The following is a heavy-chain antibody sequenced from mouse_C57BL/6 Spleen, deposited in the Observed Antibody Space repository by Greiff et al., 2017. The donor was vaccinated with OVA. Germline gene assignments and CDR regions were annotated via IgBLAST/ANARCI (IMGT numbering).Heavy chain of an antibody. J-gene: IGHJ4*01. CDR2: IYPGDGDT. CDR1: GYAFSSSW. D-gene: IGHD2-4*01. V-gene: IGHV1-82*01. CDR3: ARDDYDPYAMDY. Sequence: VQLQQSGPELVKPGASVKISCKASGYAFSSSWMNWVKQRPGKGLEWIGRIYPGDGDTNYNGKFKGKATLTADKSSSTAYMQLSSLTSEDSAVYFCARDDYDPYAMDYWGQGTSVTVSS.